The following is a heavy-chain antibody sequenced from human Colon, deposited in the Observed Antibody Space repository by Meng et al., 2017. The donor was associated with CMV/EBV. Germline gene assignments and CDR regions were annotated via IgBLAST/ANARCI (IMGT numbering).Heavy chain of an antibody. CDR2: IKYDGSDK. Sequence: GGSLRLSCVASGFTFSSSYMTWVRQAPGKGLEWVAYIKYDGSDKGYVGSVEGRFTISRDNAKNSVYLQMNTLRVEDTAVYYCARDPHFGALDYWGQGTLVTVSS. D-gene: IGHD3-10*01. V-gene: IGHV3-7*01. J-gene: IGHJ4*02. CDR1: GFTFSSSY. CDR3: ARDPHFGALDY.